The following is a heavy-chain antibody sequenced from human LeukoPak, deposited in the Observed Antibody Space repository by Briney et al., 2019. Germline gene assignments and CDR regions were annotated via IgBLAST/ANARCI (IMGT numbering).Heavy chain of an antibody. CDR2: IYHSGST. CDR3: ARDTGGRGRLDAFDI. Sequence: SETLSLTCAVSGGSISSSNWWSWVRQPPGKGLEWIGEIYHSGSTNYNPSLKSRVTISVDKSKNQFFLKLSSVTAADTAVYYCARDTGGRGRLDAFDIWGQGTMVTVSS. D-gene: IGHD2-8*02. CDR1: GGSISSSNW. J-gene: IGHJ3*02. V-gene: IGHV4-4*02.